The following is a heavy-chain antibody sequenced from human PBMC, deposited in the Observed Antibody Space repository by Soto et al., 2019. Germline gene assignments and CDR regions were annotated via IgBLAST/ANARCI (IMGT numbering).Heavy chain of an antibody. CDR1: GWSFSGYY. Sequence: AETLSLTCAVYGWSFSGYYWSWIRQPPGKGLEWIGEINHSGSTNYNPSLKSGVTISVDTCKNQFSLQLISVTGAHTAVYYYAKWTPYQLLSHYYGGMDVWGQGTTVTVSS. CDR2: INHSGST. D-gene: IGHD2-2*01. V-gene: IGHV4-34*01. J-gene: IGHJ6*02. CDR3: AKWTPYQLLSHYYGGMDV.